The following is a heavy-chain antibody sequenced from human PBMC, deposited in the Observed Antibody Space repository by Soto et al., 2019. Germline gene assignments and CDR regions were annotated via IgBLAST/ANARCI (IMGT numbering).Heavy chain of an antibody. CDR3: AKGRGDYRGSYFDY. V-gene: IGHV3-30*18. CDR2: ISYDGSNK. Sequence: QVQLVESGGGVVQPGRSLRLSCAASGFTFSSYGMHWVRQAPGKGVEWVAVISYDGSNKYYADSVKGRFTISRDNSKNTLYLQMNSLRAEDTAVYYCAKGRGDYRGSYFDYWGQGTLVTVSS. CDR1: GFTFSSYG. J-gene: IGHJ4*02. D-gene: IGHD4-17*01.